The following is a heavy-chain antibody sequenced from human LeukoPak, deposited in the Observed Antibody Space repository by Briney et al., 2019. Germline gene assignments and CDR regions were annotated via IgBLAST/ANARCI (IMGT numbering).Heavy chain of an antibody. D-gene: IGHD3-22*01. Sequence: PGGSLRLSCAAPGFTFSGYAMSWVRQAPGKGLEWVSTISDNGGRTYYADSVKGRFTISRDNSKNTLFLQMNSLRAEDSAVYYCATDREGDPSAYYLVGGQGTLITVSS. V-gene: IGHV3-23*01. CDR1: GFTFSGYA. CDR2: ISDNGGRT. J-gene: IGHJ4*02. CDR3: ATDREGDPSAYYLV.